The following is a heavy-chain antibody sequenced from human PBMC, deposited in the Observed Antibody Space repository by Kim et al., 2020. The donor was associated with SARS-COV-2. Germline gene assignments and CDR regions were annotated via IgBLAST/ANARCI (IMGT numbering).Heavy chain of an antibody. V-gene: IGHV4-59*13. J-gene: IGHJ4*02. CDR3: AREASESMVATREFDY. CDR1: GGSISSYY. D-gene: IGHD5-12*01. Sequence: SETLSLTCTVSGGSISSYYWSWIRQPPGKGLEWIGYIYYSGSTNYNPSLKSRVTISVDTSKNQFSLKLSSVTAADTAVYYCAREASESMVATREFDYWGQGTLVTVSS. CDR2: IYYSGST.